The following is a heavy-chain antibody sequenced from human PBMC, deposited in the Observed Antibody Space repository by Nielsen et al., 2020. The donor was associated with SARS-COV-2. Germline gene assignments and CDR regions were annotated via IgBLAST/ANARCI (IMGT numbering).Heavy chain of an antibody. D-gene: IGHD4-17*01. CDR3: ARGDSTVTTYYFDY. CDR2: ISTNNGNV. V-gene: IGHV1-18*01. CDR1: DNSFST. Sequence: ASVKVSCKAYDNSFSTITWVRQAPGQGLEWMGRISTNNGNVKYAQSLQGRVTMTTDTSTSTAYMELRSLRSDDTAVYYCARGDSTVTTYYFDYWGQGTLVTVSS. J-gene: IGHJ4*02.